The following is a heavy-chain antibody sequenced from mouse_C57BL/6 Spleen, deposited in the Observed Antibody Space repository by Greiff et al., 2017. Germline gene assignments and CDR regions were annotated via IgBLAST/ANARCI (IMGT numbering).Heavy chain of an antibody. J-gene: IGHJ4*01. CDR3: ASTITTVVDYYAMDD. CDR1: GYTFTSYW. Sequence: QVQLQQPGAELVKPGASVKLSCTASGYTFTSYWMHWVKQRPGRGLEWIGRIDPNSGGTKYNEKFKGKATLTVDTPSTTAYMQLSSHTSEDSAVYSCASTITTVVDYYAMDDWGKGTSVTVSS. V-gene: IGHV1-72*01. D-gene: IGHD1-1*01. CDR2: IDPNSGGT.